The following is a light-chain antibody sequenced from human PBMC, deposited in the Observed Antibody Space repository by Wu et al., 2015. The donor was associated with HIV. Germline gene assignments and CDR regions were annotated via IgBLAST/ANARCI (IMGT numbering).Light chain of an antibody. CDR1: QSISSW. J-gene: IGKJ2*01. CDR3: QQYNVIR. V-gene: IGKV1-5*03. CDR2: KAS. Sequence: DIQMTQSPSTLSASVGDRVTITCRASQSISSWLAWYQQKPGKAPKLLIYKASSLESGVPSRFSGSGSGTEFTLTISSLQPDDFATYYCQQYNVIRFGQGPSWRSN.